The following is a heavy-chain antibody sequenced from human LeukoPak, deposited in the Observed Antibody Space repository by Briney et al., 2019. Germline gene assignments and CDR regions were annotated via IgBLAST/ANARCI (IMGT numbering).Heavy chain of an antibody. CDR2: VYDTGDT. Sequence: SETLSLTCTVSGTSITRTYWSWIRQPPGRGLESVGYVYDTGDTNYNPSLKSRVTMSLDTSKNQFSLTLSSVTAADTAVYYCATTYCGGDCPLGPFDYWGQGTLVTVSS. CDR3: ATTYCGGDCPLGPFDY. CDR1: GTSITRTY. D-gene: IGHD2-21*02. V-gene: IGHV4-59*12. J-gene: IGHJ4*02.